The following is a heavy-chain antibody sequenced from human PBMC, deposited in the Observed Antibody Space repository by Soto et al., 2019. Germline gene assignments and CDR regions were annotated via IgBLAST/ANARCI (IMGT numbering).Heavy chain of an antibody. D-gene: IGHD3-10*01. Sequence: ASVKVSCKASGGTFSSYAISWVRQAPGQGLEWMGGIIPIFGTANYAQKFQGRVTITADESTSTAYMEPSSLRSEDTAVYYCARGVPGVRDLAGYYGMDVWGQGTTVTVSS. CDR2: IIPIFGTA. J-gene: IGHJ6*02. V-gene: IGHV1-69*13. CDR3: ARGVPGVRDLAGYYGMDV. CDR1: GGTFSSYA.